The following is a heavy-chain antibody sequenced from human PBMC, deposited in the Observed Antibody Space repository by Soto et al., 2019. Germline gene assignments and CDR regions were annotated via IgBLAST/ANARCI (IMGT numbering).Heavy chain of an antibody. V-gene: IGHV3-23*01. D-gene: IGHD2-2*01. CDR3: AKDSRYCSSTSCSKMGL. CDR2: ISGSGGST. CDR1: GFTFSSYA. J-gene: IGHJ4*02. Sequence: EVPLLESGGGLVQPGGSLRLSCAASGFTFSSYAMSWVRQAPGKGLEWVSAISGSGGSTYYADSVKGRFTISRDNSKNTLYLQMNSLRAEDTAVYYCAKDSRYCSSTSCSKMGLGGQGTLVTVSS.